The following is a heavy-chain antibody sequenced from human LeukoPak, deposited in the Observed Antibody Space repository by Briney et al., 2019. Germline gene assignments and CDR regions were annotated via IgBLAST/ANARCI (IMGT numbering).Heavy chain of an antibody. Sequence: GESLKISCKGSGYSFTTSWIGWVRQMPGKGLEWMGIIYPGDSDTRYSPSFQGQVTISADKSISTAYLQWSSLKASDTAMYYCARHGLYCGGDCYRNHYYYYYYMDVWGKGTTVTVSS. J-gene: IGHJ6*03. CDR3: ARHGLYCGGDCYRNHYYYYYYMDV. V-gene: IGHV5-51*01. D-gene: IGHD2-21*02. CDR1: GYSFTTSW. CDR2: IYPGDSDT.